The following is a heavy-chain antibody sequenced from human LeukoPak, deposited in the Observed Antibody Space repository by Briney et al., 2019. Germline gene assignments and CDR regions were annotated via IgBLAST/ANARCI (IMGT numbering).Heavy chain of an antibody. D-gene: IGHD2-8*01. CDR1: GFTFSSYA. V-gene: IGHV3-23*01. CDR3: AKDTSTGKYCTSGVCSPFDY. J-gene: IGHJ4*02. Sequence: GGSLRHSCAGSGFTFSSYAMSWVRQAPGKGLEWVSAISDSGDYTYYADSVKGRFTISRDNSKNTLYLHVNSLRAEDTAVYYCAKDTSTGKYCTSGVCSPFDYWGQGAMVTVSS. CDR2: ISDSGDYT.